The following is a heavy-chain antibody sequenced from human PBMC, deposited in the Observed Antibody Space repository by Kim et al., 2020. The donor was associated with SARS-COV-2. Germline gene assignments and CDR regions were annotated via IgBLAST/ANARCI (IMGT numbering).Heavy chain of an antibody. CDR2: IKEDGSEQ. D-gene: IGHD1-26*01. CDR3: GGGGATFAESAY. Sequence: GGSLRLSCTASGFTFRNHWMTWVRQAPGKGLEWVANIKEDGSEQNYADSVKGRFTISRDNAKNSLYLQIHSLIAEDTAVYFCGGGGATFAESAYSGQGTLVTVSS. V-gene: IGHV3-7*04. CDR1: GFTFRNHW. J-gene: IGHJ4*02.